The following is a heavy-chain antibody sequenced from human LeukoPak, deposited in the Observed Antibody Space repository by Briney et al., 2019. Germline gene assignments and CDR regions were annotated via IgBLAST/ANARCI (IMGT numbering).Heavy chain of an antibody. J-gene: IGHJ4*02. CDR2: IHTGGTAI. Sequence: GGSLRLSCAASGFNFRDYEMNWVRQAPGKGLEWISYIHTGGTAIQYTDSVKGRFTISRDNAKNSLYLQMNSLRAEDTAVYYCATSSWDIWGQGTLVTVSS. D-gene: IGHD2-15*01. V-gene: IGHV3-48*03. CDR1: GFNFRDYE. CDR3: ATSSWDI.